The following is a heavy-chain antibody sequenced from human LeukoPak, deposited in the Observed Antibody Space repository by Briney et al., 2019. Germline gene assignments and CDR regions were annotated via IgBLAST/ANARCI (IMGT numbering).Heavy chain of an antibody. CDR2: INPSGGST. D-gene: IGHD5-18*01. Sequence: ASVKVSCKASGHTFTSYYMHWVRQAPGQGLEWMGIINPSGGSTSYAQKFQGRVTMTRDTSTSTVYMELSSLRSEDTAVYYCARGTVRGYSYDCEWCYWGQGTLVTVSS. V-gene: IGHV1-46*01. J-gene: IGHJ4*02. CDR3: ARGTVRGYSYDCEWCY. CDR1: GHTFTSYY.